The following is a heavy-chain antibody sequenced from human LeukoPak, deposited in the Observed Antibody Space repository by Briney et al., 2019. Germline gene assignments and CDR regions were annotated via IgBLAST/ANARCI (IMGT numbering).Heavy chain of an antibody. CDR1: GGTFSSYA. CDR3: ARDYGDHKDLFYYYGMDV. V-gene: IGHV1-69*13. CDR2: IIPIFGTA. Sequence: GASVKVSCKASGGTFSSYAISWVRQAPGQGLEWMGGIIPIFGTANYAQKFQGRVTITADESTSTAYMELSSLRSEDTAVYYCARDYGDHKDLFYYYGMDVWGQGTTVTVSS. D-gene: IGHD4-17*01. J-gene: IGHJ6*02.